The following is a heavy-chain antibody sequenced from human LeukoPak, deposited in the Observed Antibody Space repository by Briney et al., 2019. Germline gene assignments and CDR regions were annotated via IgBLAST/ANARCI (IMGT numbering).Heavy chain of an antibody. CDR1: GFSLSTSGMR. J-gene: IGHJ3*02. CDR3: ARSRGYCSSTSCLDAFDI. D-gene: IGHD2-2*01. Sequence: SGPTLVNPTQTLTLTCTFSGFSLSTSGMRVSWIRQPPGKALEWLARIDWDDDKFYSTSLKTRLTISKETSKHQVVLTMTNMDPVDTATYYCARSRGYCSSTSCLDAFDIWGQGTMVTVSS. V-gene: IGHV2-70*04. CDR2: IDWDDDK.